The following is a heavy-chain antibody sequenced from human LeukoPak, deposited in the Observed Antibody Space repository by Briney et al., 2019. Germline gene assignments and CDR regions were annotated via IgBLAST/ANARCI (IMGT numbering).Heavy chain of an antibody. J-gene: IGHJ3*02. CDR1: GGSLSSGGYY. V-gene: IGHV4-61*02. CDR2: IYASGNT. CDR3: ARVFRRDGNNHDGFDI. Sequence: SETLSLTCTVSGGSLSSGGYYWSWIRQPAGKGLEWIGRIYASGNTNYNPSLKSRATISIDRSKNQFSLKLTSVSAADTAVYYCARVFRRDGNNHDGFDIWGQGTMVTVSS. D-gene: IGHD5-24*01.